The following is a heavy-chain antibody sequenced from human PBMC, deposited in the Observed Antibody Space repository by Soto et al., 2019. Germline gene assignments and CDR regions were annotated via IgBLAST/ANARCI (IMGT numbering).Heavy chain of an antibody. V-gene: IGHV3-23*01. CDR3: AKSKDDSSGSYYFDY. J-gene: IGHJ4*02. D-gene: IGHD3-22*01. CDR1: GFTFSSYA. CDR2: ISGSGGST. Sequence: GGSLRLSCXASGFTFSSYAMSWVRQAPGKGLEWVSAISGSGGSTYYADSVKGRFTISRDNSKNTLYLQMNSLRAEDTAVYYCAKSKDDSSGSYYFDYWGQGTLVTVSS.